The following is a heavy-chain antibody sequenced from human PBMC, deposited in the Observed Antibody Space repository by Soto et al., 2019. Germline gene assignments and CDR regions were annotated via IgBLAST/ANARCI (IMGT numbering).Heavy chain of an antibody. CDR3: LEYWHGMDV. CDR2: IKSYVDGGTT. Sequence: EVQLVESGGGLVTPGGSLRLSCAASGFTFSDAWMNWVRQAPGKGLEWVGRIKSYVDGGTTDYAAPVKGRFTISRDDSKNTVYLQMNSLKTEDTAIYYCLEYWHGMDVWGQGTTVTVSS. J-gene: IGHJ6*02. V-gene: IGHV3-15*07. D-gene: IGHD2-8*02. CDR1: GFTFSDAW.